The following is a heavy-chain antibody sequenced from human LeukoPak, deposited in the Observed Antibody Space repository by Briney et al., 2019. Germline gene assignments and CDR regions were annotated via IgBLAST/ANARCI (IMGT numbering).Heavy chain of an antibody. Sequence: SETLSLTCAVYGGSFSGYYWSWIRQPPGKGLEWIGEINHSGSTNYNPSLKSRVTISVDTSKNQFSLKLSSVTAADTAVYYCASLDYANAFDIWGQGTMVTVSS. CDR1: GGSFSGYY. V-gene: IGHV4-34*01. J-gene: IGHJ3*02. D-gene: IGHD4-17*01. CDR3: ASLDYANAFDI. CDR2: INHSGST.